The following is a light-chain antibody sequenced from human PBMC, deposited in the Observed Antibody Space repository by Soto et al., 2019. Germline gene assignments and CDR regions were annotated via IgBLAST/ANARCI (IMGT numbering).Light chain of an antibody. CDR2: SAS. V-gene: IGKV1-39*01. CDR1: QTIKRY. J-gene: IGKJ1*01. CDR3: QQSYNHPRT. Sequence: DIQMTQSPSSLSASVGDRVTITCRASQTIKRYLNWYQQKPGKAPILLIYSASSLQIGVPSRFSASGSGTEFTLTITSLQPEDFATYYCQQSYNHPRTFGQGTKVQIK.